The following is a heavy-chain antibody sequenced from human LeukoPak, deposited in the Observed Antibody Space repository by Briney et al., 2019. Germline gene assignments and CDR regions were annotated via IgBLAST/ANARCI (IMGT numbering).Heavy chain of an antibody. V-gene: IGHV3-23*01. Sequence: PGGSLRLSCAASEFTFSSYAMSWVRQAPGKGLEWVSAISGSGGSTYYADSVKGRFTISRDNSKNTLYLQMDSLRAEDTAVYYCAKDNYYDSSGAGDYFDYWGQGTLVTVSS. CDR1: EFTFSSYA. CDR2: ISGSGGST. D-gene: IGHD3-22*01. J-gene: IGHJ4*02. CDR3: AKDNYYDSSGAGDYFDY.